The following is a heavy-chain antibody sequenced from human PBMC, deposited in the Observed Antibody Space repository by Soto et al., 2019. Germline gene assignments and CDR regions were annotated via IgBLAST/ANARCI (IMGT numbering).Heavy chain of an antibody. V-gene: IGHV4-61*01. CDR3: AGIAKVALCGGDCYPIDY. CDR2: IYYSGST. Sequence: QVQLQESGPGLVKPSETLSLTCTVSGGSVSSGSYYWSWIRQPPGKGLEWIGYIYYSGSTNYNPSLKSRVTISVDTSKNQFSLKLSSVTAADTAVYYCAGIAKVALCGGDCYPIDYWGQGTLVTVSS. J-gene: IGHJ4*02. D-gene: IGHD2-21*02. CDR1: GGSVSSGSYY.